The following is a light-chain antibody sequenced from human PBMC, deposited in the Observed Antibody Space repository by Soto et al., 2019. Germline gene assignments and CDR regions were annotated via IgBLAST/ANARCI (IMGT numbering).Light chain of an antibody. J-gene: IGLJ2*01. V-gene: IGLV3-21*04. CDR2: YDS. Sequence: SYELTQPPSVSVAPGKTARITCGGKNIGSKSVHWYQQKPGQAPVLVIYYDSDRPSGIPERFSGSKSGNTATLTISRVEAGDEADYYCQVWDSSSDHHVVFGGGTELTVL. CDR1: NIGSKS. CDR3: QVWDSSSDHHVV.